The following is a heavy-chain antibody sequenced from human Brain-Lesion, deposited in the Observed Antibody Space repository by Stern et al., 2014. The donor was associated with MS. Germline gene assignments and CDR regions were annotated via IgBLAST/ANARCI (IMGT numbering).Heavy chain of an antibody. CDR3: ARVYNTIYGIVTQRGSGMDV. V-gene: IGHV3-7*01. CDR1: GFTFGNSW. D-gene: IGHD3-3*01. Sequence: EVQLVESGGGLVQPGGSLTISCTAAGFTFGNSWMTWVRQAPGTGLEWVANLKEDGTEKNYVDSVKGRFTISRDNARNSLYLQMNSLRVEDTALYYCARVYNTIYGIVTQRGSGMDVWGQGTTVIVSS. CDR2: LKEDGTEK. J-gene: IGHJ6*02.